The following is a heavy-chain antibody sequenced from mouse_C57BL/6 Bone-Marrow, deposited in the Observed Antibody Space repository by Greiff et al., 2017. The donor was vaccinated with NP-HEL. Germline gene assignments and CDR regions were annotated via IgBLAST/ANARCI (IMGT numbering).Heavy chain of an antibody. D-gene: IGHD2-2*01. CDR1: GYTFTDYN. J-gene: IGHJ3*01. CDR3: ARGRSTMVTTRFAY. Sequence: VQLQQSGPELVKPGASVKIPCKASGYTFTDYNMDWVKQSHGKSLEWIGDINPNNGGTIYNQKFKGKATLTVDKSYSTAYMELRSLTSEDTAVYYCARGRSTMVTTRFAYWGQGTLVTVSA. CDR2: INPNNGGT. V-gene: IGHV1-18*01.